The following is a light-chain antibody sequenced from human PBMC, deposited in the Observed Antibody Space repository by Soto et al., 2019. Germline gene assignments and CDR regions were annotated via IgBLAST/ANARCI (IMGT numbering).Light chain of an antibody. Sequence: QSVLTQPPSVSGAPGQRVTFSCTGSSSNIGAGYDVNWYQQLPETAPKLLIYDSINRPSGVPGRFSGSKSGTSASLAITGLQPEDEADYYCQSYDTSLSGSVFGPGTKLTVL. CDR1: SSNIGAGYD. CDR3: QSYDTSLSGSV. CDR2: DSI. V-gene: IGLV1-40*01. J-gene: IGLJ1*01.